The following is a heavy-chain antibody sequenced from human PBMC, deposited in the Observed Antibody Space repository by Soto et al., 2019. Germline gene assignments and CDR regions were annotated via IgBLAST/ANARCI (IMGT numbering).Heavy chain of an antibody. J-gene: IGHJ6*02. CDR2: IYYSGST. V-gene: IGHV4-31*03. CDR1: GGSISSGNYY. CDR3: ARGDYDFWGGSYYYYYGMDV. D-gene: IGHD3-3*01. Sequence: QVQLQESGPGLVKPSQTLSLTCTVSGGSISSGNYYWSWIRQHPGKGLEWIGYIYYSGSTYYNPSLKSRVTISVDTSKNQFSLKLSSVTAADTAVYYCARGDYDFWGGSYYYYYGMDVWGQGTTVTVSS.